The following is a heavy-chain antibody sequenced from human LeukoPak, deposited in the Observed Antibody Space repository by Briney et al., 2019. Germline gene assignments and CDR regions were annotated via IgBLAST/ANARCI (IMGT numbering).Heavy chain of an antibody. V-gene: IGHV4-34*01. J-gene: IGHJ4*02. Sequence: PSETLSLTCAVYGGSLSGYYWSWIRQPPGKGLEGIGEINHSGGTNYNPSLPSRVTISVDTSKNQFSLKLSSVTAADTAVYYCARDLRGWGSSWFDYWGQGTLVTVSS. D-gene: IGHD6-13*01. CDR1: GGSLSGYY. CDR2: INHSGGT. CDR3: ARDLRGWGSSWFDY.